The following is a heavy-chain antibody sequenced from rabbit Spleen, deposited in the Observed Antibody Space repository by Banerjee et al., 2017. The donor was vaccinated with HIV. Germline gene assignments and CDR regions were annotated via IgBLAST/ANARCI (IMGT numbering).Heavy chain of an antibody. CDR1: GFDFSNYG. D-gene: IGHD4-1*01. J-gene: IGHJ3*01. V-gene: IGHV1S47*01. CDR2: IYSAKGST. CDR3: ARAIVPWLGLTRLDL. Sequence: QEQLVESGGGLVQPGGSLKLSCKASGFDFSNYGVSWVRQAPGKGLEWIGIIYSAKGSTDYASWVNGRLTISSDNAQSTVDLKMTSLTAADTATYFCARAIVPWLGLTRLDLWGPGTLVTVS.